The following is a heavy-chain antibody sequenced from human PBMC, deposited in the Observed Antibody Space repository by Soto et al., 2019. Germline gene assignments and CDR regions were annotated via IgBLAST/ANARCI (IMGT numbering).Heavy chain of an antibody. CDR1: GGTFSSYA. D-gene: IGHD6-19*01. CDR3: ARSAEQWLVRYSNYGMDV. Sequence: QVQLVQSGAEVKKPGSSVKVSCKASGGTFSSYAISWVRQAPGQGLEWMGGIIPIFGTANYAQKFQGRVTITADESTSTAYMELSSLRSEDTAVYYCARSAEQWLVRYSNYGMDVWGQGTTVTVSS. J-gene: IGHJ6*02. V-gene: IGHV1-69*01. CDR2: IIPIFGTA.